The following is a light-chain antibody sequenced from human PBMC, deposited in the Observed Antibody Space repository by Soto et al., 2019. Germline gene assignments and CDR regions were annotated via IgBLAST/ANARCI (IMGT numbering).Light chain of an antibody. V-gene: IGLV2-23*01. J-gene: IGLJ1*01. Sequence: QSVLAQPASVSGSPGQSITISCTGTSNDVGSYNLVSWYQHHPGKAPKLMIFEGSKRPSGVSNRFSGSKSGNTASLTISGLQAEDEAAFYCCSYAGSNYYVFGTGTKVTVL. CDR3: CSYAGSNYYV. CDR1: SNDVGSYNL. CDR2: EGS.